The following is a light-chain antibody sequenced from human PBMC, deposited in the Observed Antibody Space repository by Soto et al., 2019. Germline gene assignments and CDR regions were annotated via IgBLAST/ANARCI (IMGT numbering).Light chain of an antibody. CDR1: SSDAGGYNY. J-gene: IGLJ3*02. V-gene: IGLV2-14*01. CDR3: SSYTSSSTLV. CDR2: DVS. Sequence: QSALTQPASVSGSPGQSITISCTGTSSDAGGYNYVSWYQQHPGKAPKLMIYDVSNRPSGVSNRFSGSKSGNTASLTISGLQAEDEADYYCSSYTSSSTLVFGGGTKLTV.